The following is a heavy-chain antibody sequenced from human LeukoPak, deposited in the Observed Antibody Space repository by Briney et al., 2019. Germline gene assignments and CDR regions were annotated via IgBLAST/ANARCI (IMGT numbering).Heavy chain of an antibody. J-gene: IGHJ4*02. V-gene: IGHV4-34*01. CDR1: GGSFSGYY. CDR3: ARGGDYGDCRYGVDY. Sequence: SETLSLTCAVYGGSFSGYYWSWIRQPPGQGLEWIGEINHSGSTNYNPPLTSRVSISVDTSKNQFSPKMCSVTDADTAVYYCARGGDYGDCRYGVDYWGQGTLVTVSS. CDR2: INHSGST. D-gene: IGHD4-17*01.